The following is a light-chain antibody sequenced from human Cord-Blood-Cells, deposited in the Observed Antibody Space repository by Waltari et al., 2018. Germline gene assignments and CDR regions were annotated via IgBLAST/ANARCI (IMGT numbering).Light chain of an antibody. CDR1: QSMSSY. CDR2: AAS. CDR3: QQSYSTLPIT. J-gene: IGKJ5*01. Sequence: DIQMTQSPSSLSASVRDRVTITCRARQSMSSYLNWYQHKPGKAPKLLIYAASSLQSGVPSRFSGSGSGTDFTLTISSLQPEDFATYYCQQSYSTLPITFGQGTRLEIK. V-gene: IGKV1-39*01.